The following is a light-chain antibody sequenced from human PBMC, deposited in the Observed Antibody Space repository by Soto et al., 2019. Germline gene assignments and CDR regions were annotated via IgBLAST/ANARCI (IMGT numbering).Light chain of an antibody. J-gene: IGKJ1*01. CDR3: QQYGSSPAWT. CDR1: QSVSSSY. CDR2: GAS. Sequence: EIVLTQSPGTLSLSPGERATLSCRASQSVSSSYLAWYQQKPGQAPRLLIYGASSMATGIPDRFSGSGSGTDFNLSISRLEPDDFAVYYCQQYGSSPAWTFGQGTKVEIK. V-gene: IGKV3-20*01.